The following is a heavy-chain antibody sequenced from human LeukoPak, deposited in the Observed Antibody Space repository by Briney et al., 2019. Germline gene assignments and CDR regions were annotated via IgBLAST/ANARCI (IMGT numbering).Heavy chain of an antibody. CDR1: GYTFTGYY. V-gene: IGHV1-2*02. Sequence: GASVKVSCKASGYTFTGYYMHWVRQAPGQGLEWMGWINPNSGGTNYAQKFQGRVTMTRDTSISTAYMELSRLRSDDTAVYYCARTHHYYDFWSGYGRRNAFDIWGQGTMVTVSS. D-gene: IGHD3-3*01. CDR3: ARTHHYYDFWSGYGRRNAFDI. CDR2: INPNSGGT. J-gene: IGHJ3*02.